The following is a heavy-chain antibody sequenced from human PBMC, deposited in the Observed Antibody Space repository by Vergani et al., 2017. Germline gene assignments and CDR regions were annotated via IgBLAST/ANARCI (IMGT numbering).Heavy chain of an antibody. D-gene: IGHD6-13*01. CDR2: ICGSGGST. CDR3: AKGGIAALYGMDV. CDR1: GFTFSSYA. Sequence: EVQLLESGGGLVQPGGSLRLSCAASGFTFSSYAMSWVRQAPGKGLEWVSAICGSGGSTYYADSVKGRFTISRDNSKNTLYLQMNSLRAADTAVYYCAKGGIAALYGMDVWGQGTTVTVSS. J-gene: IGHJ6*02. V-gene: IGHV3-23*01.